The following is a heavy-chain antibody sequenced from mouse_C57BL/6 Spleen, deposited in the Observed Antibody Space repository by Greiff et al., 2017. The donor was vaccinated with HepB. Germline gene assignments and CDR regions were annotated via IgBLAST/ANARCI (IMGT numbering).Heavy chain of an antibody. CDR1: GYSFTGYY. J-gene: IGHJ2*01. CDR3: ARRGYGKVDD. V-gene: IGHV1-42*01. Sequence: VQLQQSGPELVKPGASVKISCKASGYSFTGYYMNWVKQSPEKSLEWIGEINPSTGGTTYNQKFKAKATLTVDTSSSPAYMKLKSLASEDSAVYDSARRGYGKVDDWGKGTTLTASS. D-gene: IGHD2-1*01. CDR2: INPSTGGT.